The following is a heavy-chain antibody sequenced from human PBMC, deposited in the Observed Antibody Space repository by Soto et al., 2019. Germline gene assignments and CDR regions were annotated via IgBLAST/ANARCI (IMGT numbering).Heavy chain of an antibody. CDR3: ARDSRVLQWSTLGNWFDP. D-gene: IGHD3-3*01. CDR1: GFTFSSYS. V-gene: IGHV3-23*01. CDR2: FRSSGDDGTT. J-gene: IGHJ5*02. Sequence: EVQLLESGGGLVQPGGSLRLSCAASGFTFSSYSMSWVRQAPGKGLEWVSGFRSSGDDGTTYYADSVKGRFTISRDNSKNTVYLQMNSLRGDDTAVYWCARDSRVLQWSTLGNWFDPWGQGTLVTVSS.